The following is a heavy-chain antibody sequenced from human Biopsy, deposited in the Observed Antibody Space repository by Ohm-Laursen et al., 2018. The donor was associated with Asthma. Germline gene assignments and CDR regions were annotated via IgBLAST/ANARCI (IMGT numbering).Heavy chain of an antibody. CDR1: GFVLSQCG. V-gene: IGHV3-30*03. CDR2: VSSDGHNK. Sequence: SLRLSCAASGFVLSQCGMHWVRQGPGKGLEWVALVSSDGHNKYYEDSVKGRFTISRDNSRNRLYLQINRLTVEDSVVYFCARQSGQDYGDSSGFDIWGQGTKVAVSS. CDR3: ARQSGQDYGDSSGFDI. D-gene: IGHD3-22*01. J-gene: IGHJ3*02.